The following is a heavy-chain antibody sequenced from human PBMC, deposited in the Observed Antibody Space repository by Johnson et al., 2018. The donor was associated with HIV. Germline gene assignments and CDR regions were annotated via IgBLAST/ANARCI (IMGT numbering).Heavy chain of an antibody. J-gene: IGHJ3*02. Sequence: QVQLVESGGDLVKPGGSLRLSCAASGFTFSSYAMHWVRQAPAKGLEWVAVISYDGSDKYYAASVKGRFTISRDSSKNTLYLEMNSLRAEDTAVYFCATAASQQQLKVPFDIWGQGTMVTVSS. CDR1: GFTFSSYA. CDR3: ATAASQQQLKVPFDI. D-gene: IGHD6-13*01. CDR2: ISYDGSDK. V-gene: IGHV3-30*04.